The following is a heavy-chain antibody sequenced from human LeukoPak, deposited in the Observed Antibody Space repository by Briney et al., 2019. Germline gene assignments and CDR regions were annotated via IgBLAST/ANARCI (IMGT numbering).Heavy chain of an antibody. CDR1: GFIFSSYA. CDR3: AKGYYGDYYYYGMDV. V-gene: IGHV3-23*01. D-gene: IGHD4-17*01. J-gene: IGHJ6*02. CDR2: ISGSGGST. Sequence: PGGSLRLSCAAFGFIFSSYAMSWVRQAPGKGLEWVSAISGSGGSTYYADSVKGRFTISRDNSKNTLYLQMNSLRAEDTAVYYCAKGYYGDYYYYGMDVWGQGTTVTVSS.